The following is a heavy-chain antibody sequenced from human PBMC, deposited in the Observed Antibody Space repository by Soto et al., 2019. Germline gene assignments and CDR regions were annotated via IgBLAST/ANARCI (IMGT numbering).Heavy chain of an antibody. CDR3: ARQGNITMVRGVTITVQGYAMDV. CDR2: IYYIGST. J-gene: IGHJ6*02. D-gene: IGHD3-10*01. V-gene: IGHV4-39*01. CDR1: GGSISRSSYY. Sequence: SETLSLTCTVSGGSISRSSYYWGWIRQPPGKGLEWLGSIYYIGSTYYNPSLKSRVTISVDTSKNQFSLKLSSVTAADTAVYYCARQGNITMVRGVTITVQGYAMDVWGQGTTVTSP.